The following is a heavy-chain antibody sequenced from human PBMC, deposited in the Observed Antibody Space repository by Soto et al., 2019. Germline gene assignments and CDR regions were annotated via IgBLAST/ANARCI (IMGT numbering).Heavy chain of an antibody. CDR2: IDPKSGAT. CDR3: ARDYDKSGYDYFDP. Sequence: ASVTLSCRASGYRFRAPYMQWVRQAPGQGLEWMGWIDPKSGATKNAQKFQDRVTMTTDTSINTAYMYLSGLTSDDTAVYYCARDYDKSGYDYFDPWGQGTLVTVSS. CDR1: GYRFRAPY. D-gene: IGHD3-22*01. V-gene: IGHV1-2*02. J-gene: IGHJ5*02.